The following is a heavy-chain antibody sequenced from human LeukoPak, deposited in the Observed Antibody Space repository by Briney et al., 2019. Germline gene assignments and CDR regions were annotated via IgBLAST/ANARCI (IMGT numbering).Heavy chain of an antibody. CDR2: IYSSGST. D-gene: IGHD4-23*01. Sequence: SETLSLTCTVSGGSLTSTSHYWDWVRQPPGKGLEWLGSIYSSGSTYYNPSLKSRVTVSFDTSKNQFSLSLTSVTAADTAVYYCASAYGGSPLYFDYWGQGSLVTVSS. CDR3: ASAYGGSPLYFDY. CDR1: GGSLTSTSHY. J-gene: IGHJ4*02. V-gene: IGHV4-39*01.